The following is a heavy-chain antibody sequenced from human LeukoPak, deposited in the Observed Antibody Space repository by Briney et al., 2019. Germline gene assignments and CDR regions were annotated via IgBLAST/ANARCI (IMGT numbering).Heavy chain of an antibody. CDR3: ATTPLIVVVTAMYYYYYMDV. CDR2: IIPIFGTA. CDR1: GGTFSSYA. D-gene: IGHD2-21*02. Sequence: SVKVSCKASGGTFSSYAISWVRQAPGQGLEWMGGIIPIFGTANYAQKFQGRVTITTDESTSTAYMELSSLRSEGTAVYYCATTPLIVVVTAMYYYYYMDVWGKGTTVTVSS. V-gene: IGHV1-69*05. J-gene: IGHJ6*03.